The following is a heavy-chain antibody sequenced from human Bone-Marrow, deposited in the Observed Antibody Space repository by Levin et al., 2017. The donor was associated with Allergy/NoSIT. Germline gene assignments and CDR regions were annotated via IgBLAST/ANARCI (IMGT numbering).Heavy chain of an antibody. CDR3: AKVGPSRDGYTYDSFDI. J-gene: IGHJ3*02. D-gene: IGHD5-24*01. V-gene: IGHV3-9*01. CDR1: GFTFDDYA. Sequence: RPGGSLRLSCAASGFTFDDYAMHWVRQAPGKGLEWVSGISWNSDTIGYADSVKGRFTISRDNAKNSLYLRMNSLRTGDTALYYCAKVGPSRDGYTYDSFDIWGQGTLVTVSS. CDR2: ISWNSDTI.